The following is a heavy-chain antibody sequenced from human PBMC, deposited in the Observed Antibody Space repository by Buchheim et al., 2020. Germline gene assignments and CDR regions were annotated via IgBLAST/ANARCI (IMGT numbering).Heavy chain of an antibody. CDR2: ISGSGSAI. D-gene: IGHD3-22*01. V-gene: IGHV3-48*01. Sequence: EVQLLESGGGLVQPGGSLRLSCAASGFTFSTYDMNWIRQAPGKGLEWLSFISGSGSAIYYADSVRGRFTISRDNAKNSLFLQMNSLRAEDTAVYYCSYYYGNSGYHYWGQGTL. J-gene: IGHJ4*02. CDR3: SYYYGNSGYHY. CDR1: GFTFSTYD.